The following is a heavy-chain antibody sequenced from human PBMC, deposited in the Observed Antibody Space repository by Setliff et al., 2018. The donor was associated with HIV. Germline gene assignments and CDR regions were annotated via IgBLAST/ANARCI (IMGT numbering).Heavy chain of an antibody. CDR3: ARDVDHMRDV. CDR1: GYSFSNYA. V-gene: IGHV1-18*01. CDR2: ISAYNGNT. Sequence: ASVKVSCKASGYSFSNYAIQWVRQAPGQGLEWMGWISAYNGNTNYAQKLQGRVTMTTDTSTSTAYMELRSLRSDDTAVYYCARDVDHMRDVWGQGTTVTVSS. J-gene: IGHJ6*02.